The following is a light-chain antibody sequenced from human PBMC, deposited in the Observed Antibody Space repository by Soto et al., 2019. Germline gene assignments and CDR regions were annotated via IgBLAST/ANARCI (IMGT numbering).Light chain of an antibody. CDR2: RTS. CDR3: QQSYSTPLT. Sequence: ETVMTQSPATLSVSPGERATLSCRASQSISNNLAWYQQKPGQAPRLIMFRTSTRATGVPARFSGSGSGTEFNITISSLQSEDFAVYYCQQSYSTPLTFGGGTKVEIK. CDR1: QSISNN. J-gene: IGKJ4*01. V-gene: IGKV3-15*01.